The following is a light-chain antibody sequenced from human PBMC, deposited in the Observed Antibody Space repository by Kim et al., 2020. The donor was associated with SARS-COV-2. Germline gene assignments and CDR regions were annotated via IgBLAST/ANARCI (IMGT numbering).Light chain of an antibody. V-gene: IGLV6-57*03. CDR2: EDN. Sequence: NFMLTQPHSVSESPGKTVTISCTRTSGSIASNYVQWYQQPPGSAPTTVIYEDNQRPSGVPDRYSGSIDSSSNSASHAIYGLKTEDEADYYCQSYRVFGGGTQLTVL. J-gene: IGLJ3*02. CDR1: SGSIASNY. CDR3: QSYRV.